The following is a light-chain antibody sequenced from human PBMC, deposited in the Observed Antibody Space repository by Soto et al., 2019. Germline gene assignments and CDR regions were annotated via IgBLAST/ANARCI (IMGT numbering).Light chain of an antibody. V-gene: IGKV3D-20*02. Sequence: DIVLTQSPGTLSLSPGERATLSCRASQSVRSTYLGWYQHKRGQAPRLLIYGASNRATGIPARFSGSGSGTDFTLTISSLEPADFAVYYCQQRSNWPLTFGGGTKVDIK. J-gene: IGKJ4*01. CDR1: QSVRSTY. CDR2: GAS. CDR3: QQRSNWPLT.